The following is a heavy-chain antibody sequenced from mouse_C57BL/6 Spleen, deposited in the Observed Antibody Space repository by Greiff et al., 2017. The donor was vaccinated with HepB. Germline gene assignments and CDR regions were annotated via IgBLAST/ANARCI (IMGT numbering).Heavy chain of an antibody. D-gene: IGHD2-4*01. Sequence: QVQLQQSGAELVRPGASVKLSCKASGYTFTDYYINWVKQRPGQGLEWIARIYPGSGNTYYNEKFKGKATLTAEKSSSTAYMQLSSLTSEDSAVYFCARSNLYYDYGDAMDYWGQGTSVTVSS. J-gene: IGHJ4*01. V-gene: IGHV1-76*01. CDR3: ARSNLYYDYGDAMDY. CDR1: GYTFTDYY. CDR2: IYPGSGNT.